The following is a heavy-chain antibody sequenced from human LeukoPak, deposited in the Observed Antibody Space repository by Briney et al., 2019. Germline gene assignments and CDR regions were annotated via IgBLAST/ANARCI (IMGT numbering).Heavy chain of an antibody. V-gene: IGHV3-23*01. J-gene: IGHJ5*02. CDR1: GFTFSSYA. CDR2: ISGSGGST. D-gene: IGHD3-22*01. Sequence: GGSLRLSGAASGFTFSSYAMSWVRQAPGKGLEWVSAISGSGGSTYYADSVKGRFTISRDNSKNTLYLQMNSLRAEDTAVYYCAKDYYDSSGRWFDPWGQGTLVTVSS. CDR3: AKDYYDSSGRWFDP.